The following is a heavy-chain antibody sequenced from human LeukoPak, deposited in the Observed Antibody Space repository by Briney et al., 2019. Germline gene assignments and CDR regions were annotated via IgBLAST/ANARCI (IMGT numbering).Heavy chain of an antibody. CDR3: AKGYIQLWWFDY. D-gene: IGHD2-21*01. J-gene: IGHJ4*02. Sequence: GGSLRLSCAASGFTFSTYAMSWVRQAPGKGLQWVSLISGSGDGAHYAGSVKGRFTLSRDNSKNTVYLQMTNLRAEDTAVYYCAKGYIQLWWFDYWGQGTLVTVSS. CDR2: ISGSGDGA. V-gene: IGHV3-23*01. CDR1: GFTFSTYA.